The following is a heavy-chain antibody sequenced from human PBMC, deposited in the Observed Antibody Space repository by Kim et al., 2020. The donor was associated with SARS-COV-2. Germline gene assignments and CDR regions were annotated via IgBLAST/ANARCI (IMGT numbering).Heavy chain of an antibody. CDR1: GFTVSSNY. Sequence: GGSLRLSCAASGFTVSSNYMSWVRQAPGKGLEWVSVIYSGGSTYYADSVKGRFTISRDNSKNTLYLQMNSLRAEDTAVYYCARDGRPVAGITGWGQGTLVTVSS. V-gene: IGHV3-53*01. CDR2: IYSGGST. J-gene: IGHJ4*02. CDR3: ARDGRPVAGITG. D-gene: IGHD6-19*01.